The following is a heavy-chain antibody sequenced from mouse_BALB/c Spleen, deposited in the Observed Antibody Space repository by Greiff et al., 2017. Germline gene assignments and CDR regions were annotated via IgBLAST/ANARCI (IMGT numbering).Heavy chain of an antibody. CDR1: GYSFTGYY. V-gene: IGHV1S34*01. CDR3: ARSYYDYNYYAMDY. Sequence: LVKTGASVKISCKASGYSFTGYYMHWVKQSHGKSLEWIGYISCYNGATSYNQKFKRKATFTVDTSSSTAYMQFNSLTSEDSAVYYCARSYYDYNYYAMDYWGQGTSVTVSS. CDR2: ISCYNGAT. D-gene: IGHD2-4*01. J-gene: IGHJ4*01.